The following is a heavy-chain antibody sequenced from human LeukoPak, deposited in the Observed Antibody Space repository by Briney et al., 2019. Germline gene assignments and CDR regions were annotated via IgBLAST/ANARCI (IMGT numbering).Heavy chain of an antibody. J-gene: IGHJ4*02. Sequence: SETLSLTCSVSGDSITYFYWSWIRQAAGKGLEWIGRVSSSGSTDYNASLKSRVTISVDTSKNQFSLKLSSVTAADTAVYYCARARWQWLGGGRFDYWGQGTLVTVSS. V-gene: IGHV4-4*07. D-gene: IGHD6-19*01. CDR2: VSSSGST. CDR3: ARARWQWLGGGRFDY. CDR1: GDSITYFY.